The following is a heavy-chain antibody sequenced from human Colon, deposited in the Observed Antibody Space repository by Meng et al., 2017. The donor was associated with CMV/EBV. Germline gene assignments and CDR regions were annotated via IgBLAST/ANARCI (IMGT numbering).Heavy chain of an antibody. V-gene: IGHV3-21*04. D-gene: IGHD3-3*01. J-gene: IGHJ3*01. CDR2: ISPTGIYI. CDR3: TKSSKYYDFWSAYAFDV. CDR1: GFTFSTYS. Sequence: GESLKISCAASGFTFSTYSMNWVRQAPGKGLEWVSSISPTGIYIYYTDSVKGRFTVSRDHAESSVHLQMNSLGPEDSSIYYCTKSSKYYDFWSAYAFDVWGRGTTVTVSS.